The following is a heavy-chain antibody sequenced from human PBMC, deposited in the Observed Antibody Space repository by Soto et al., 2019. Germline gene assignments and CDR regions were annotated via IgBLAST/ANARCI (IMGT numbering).Heavy chain of an antibody. J-gene: IGHJ5*02. CDR3: AGGSSWYDVDWFDP. CDR1: GGSFSGYY. V-gene: IGHV4-34*01. Sequence: SETLSLTCAVYGGSFSGYYWSWIRQPPGKGLEWIGEINHSGSTNYNPSLKSQVTISVDTSKNQFSLKLTSVTAADTAVYYCAGGSSWYDVDWFDPWGPGTLVTVSS. D-gene: IGHD6-13*01. CDR2: INHSGST.